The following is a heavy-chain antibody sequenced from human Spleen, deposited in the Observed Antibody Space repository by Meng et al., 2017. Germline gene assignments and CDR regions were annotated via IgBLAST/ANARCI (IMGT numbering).Heavy chain of an antibody. Sequence: GGSLRLSCAASGFTFSIYDMDWVRQAPGKGLEWVSLIGGSGVPTFYADSVKGRFTISRDNSKNILFLQMNSLRAEDTAVYYCAREAPDPNVRLFDSWGQGTLVTVSS. CDR3: AREAPDPNVRLFDS. CDR2: IGGSGVPT. J-gene: IGHJ4*02. CDR1: GFTFSIYD. V-gene: IGHV3-23*01.